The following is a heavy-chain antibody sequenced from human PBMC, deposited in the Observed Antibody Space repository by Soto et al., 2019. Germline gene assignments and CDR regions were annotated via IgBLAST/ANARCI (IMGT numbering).Heavy chain of an antibody. D-gene: IGHD2-15*01. CDR3: ARAGGGYCSGGSCKLENWFDP. J-gene: IGHJ5*02. V-gene: IGHV1-69*13. CDR2: IIPIFGTA. CDR1: GGTFSSYA. Sequence: SVKVSCKASGGTFSSYAISWVRQAPGQGLEWMGGIIPIFGTANYAQKFQGRVTITADESTSTAYMELSSLRSEDTAVYYCARAGGGYCSGGSCKLENWFDPWGQGTLVTVS.